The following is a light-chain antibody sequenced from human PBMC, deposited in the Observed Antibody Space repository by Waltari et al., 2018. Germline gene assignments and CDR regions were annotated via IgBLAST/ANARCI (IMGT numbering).Light chain of an antibody. CDR3: CSYAGSSTPHV. CDR2: EGS. V-gene: IGLV2-23*01. J-gene: IGLJ1*01. Sequence: QSPLTHPASVSGSPGQRITISCLEPRRDFGINNLVSCYKQYPGKAPKLMIYEGSNRRSVVSNRFSGSKSGNTASLTISGLQAEDEADYYCCSYAGSSTPHVFGTGTKVIV. CDR1: RRDFGINNL.